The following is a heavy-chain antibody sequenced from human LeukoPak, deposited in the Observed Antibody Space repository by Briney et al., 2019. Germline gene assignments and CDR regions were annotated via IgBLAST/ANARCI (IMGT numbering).Heavy chain of an antibody. CDR1: GYTFTDYY. Sequence: ASVKVSCKVSGYTFTDYYMHWVQQAPGKGLEWMGLVDPEDGETIYAEKFQGRVTITADTSTDTAYMELSSLRSEDTAVYYCATDRCSSTSCPENWLDPWGQGTLVTVSS. CDR3: ATDRCSSTSCPENWLDP. CDR2: VDPEDGET. D-gene: IGHD2-2*01. J-gene: IGHJ5*02. V-gene: IGHV1-69-2*01.